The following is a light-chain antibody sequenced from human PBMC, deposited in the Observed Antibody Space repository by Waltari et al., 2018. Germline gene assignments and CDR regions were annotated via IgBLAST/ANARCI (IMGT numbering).Light chain of an antibody. CDR3: MQARQTPWT. V-gene: IGKV2-28*01. CDR2: LIS. J-gene: IGKJ1*01. CDR1: QSLLHNSGNTF. Sequence: DIVMTQYPLSLSVTPGEPASLSCRSSQSLLHNSGNTFLDLYLHKPGQSPQLLIYLISNRASGVPDRFSGSGSGTDFTLKISRVEAEDVGVYFCMQARQTPWTFGQGTKVEIK.